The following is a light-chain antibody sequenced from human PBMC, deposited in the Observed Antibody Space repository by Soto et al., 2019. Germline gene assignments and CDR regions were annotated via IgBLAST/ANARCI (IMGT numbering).Light chain of an antibody. CDR2: WAS. CDR1: QSVFYSSNNKNY. J-gene: IGKJ1*01. CDR3: QQYYYART. Sequence: DIVLTQFPDSLAVSLGERATINCKSSQSVFYSSNNKNYLAWYQLKPGQPPKLFFYWASTRESGFPDRFSGNGSGTDFTLTISSLQAEDVAVYYCQQYYYARTFGQGTKVEIK. V-gene: IGKV4-1*01.